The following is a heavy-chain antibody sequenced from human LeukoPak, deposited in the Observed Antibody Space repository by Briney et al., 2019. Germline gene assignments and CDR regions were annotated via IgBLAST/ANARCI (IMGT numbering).Heavy chain of an antibody. CDR1: GFTFDDYV. CDR3: AGGYSGYNNWFAP. Sequence: TGGSLRLSCAASGFTFDDYVMHWVRQAPGKGLEWVSLITGDGGSTYYAGSVKGRFTISRDNAKNTLYLQMNGLRAEDTAVYYCAGGYSGYNNWFAPWGQGTLVTVSS. D-gene: IGHD5-12*01. CDR2: ITGDGGST. J-gene: IGHJ5*02. V-gene: IGHV3-43*02.